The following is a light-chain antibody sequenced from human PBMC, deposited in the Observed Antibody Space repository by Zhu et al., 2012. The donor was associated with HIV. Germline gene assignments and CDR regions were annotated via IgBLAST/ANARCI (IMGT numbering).Light chain of an antibody. CDR1: QTISNF. Sequence: DFQMTQSPSSLSASVGDRVTISCRASQTISNFLNWYQQKPGKAPRLLISGASTLQSGVPSRFTGSASGTDFTLTINNVQPEDFATYYCQQTYSVLITFGQGTRLDIK. CDR2: GAS. V-gene: IGKV1-39*01. CDR3: QQTYSVLIT. J-gene: IGKJ5*01.